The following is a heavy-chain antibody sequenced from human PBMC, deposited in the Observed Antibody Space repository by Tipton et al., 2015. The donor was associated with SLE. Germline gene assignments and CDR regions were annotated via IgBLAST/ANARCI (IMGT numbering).Heavy chain of an antibody. CDR3: AKFEKTTDFYLDS. V-gene: IGHV3-23*01. D-gene: IGHD1/OR15-1a*01. CDR1: GFTFSSYA. J-gene: IGHJ4*02. Sequence: SLRLSCATSGFTFSSYALSWVRRAPGKGLEWGSAISGGGGSTYYADYVKGRFSISIDKSKKTLLLQMNSLGVDDTATYYCAKFEKTTDFYLDSWGQGTLVSVSS. CDR2: ISGGGGST.